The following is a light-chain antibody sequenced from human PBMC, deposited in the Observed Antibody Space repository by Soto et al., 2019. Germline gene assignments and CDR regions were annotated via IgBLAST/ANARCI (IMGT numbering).Light chain of an antibody. J-gene: IGKJ2*01. CDR1: QSISNS. CDR2: VAS. V-gene: IGKV1-39*01. CDR3: QQTFSPPYT. Sequence: DIQMTQSLSSLSASVGDTVTITCRASQSISNSLSWYQQKPGKAPKFLIYVASTLQRGVPSRVSGSGSGTDVPLTISSLQPEDGATYYCQQTFSPPYTFGQGTKLEIK.